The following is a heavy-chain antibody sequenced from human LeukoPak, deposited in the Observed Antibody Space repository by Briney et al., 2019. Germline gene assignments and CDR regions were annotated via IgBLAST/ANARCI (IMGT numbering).Heavy chain of an antibody. V-gene: IGHV4-34*01. CDR3: RGGSPYYYYYYMDV. D-gene: IGHD3-3*01. J-gene: IGHJ6*03. Sequence: SETLSLTCAVYGGSFSGYYWSWIRQPPGKGLEWIGEINHSGSTNYNPSLKSRVTISVDQSKNQFSLKLSSVTAADTAVYYCRGGSPYYYYYYMDVWGKGTTVTVSS. CDR1: GGSFSGYY. CDR2: INHSGST.